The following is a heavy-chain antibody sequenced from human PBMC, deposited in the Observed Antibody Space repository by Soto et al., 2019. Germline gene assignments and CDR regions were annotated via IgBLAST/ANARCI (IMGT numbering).Heavy chain of an antibody. CDR1: GGIFSTYA. J-gene: IGHJ4*02. CDR2: IIPIFGTP. V-gene: IGHV1-69*13. Sequence: SVKVSCKASGGIFSTYAISWLRQDPGQGLEWMGGIIPIFGTPNYAQRFQGRVTITADESTTTSYMELSRLKSEDTAVYYCARDRDDYGSGNYYNRIDFWGQGTLVT. D-gene: IGHD3-10*01. CDR3: ARDRDDYGSGNYYNRIDF.